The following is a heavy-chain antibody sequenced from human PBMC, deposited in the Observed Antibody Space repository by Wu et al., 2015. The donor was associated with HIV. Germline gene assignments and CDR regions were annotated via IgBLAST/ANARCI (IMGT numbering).Heavy chain of an antibody. CDR2: CNPNSGGT. CDR3: TRATVFGEIIRFDP. D-gene: IGHD3-3*01. CDR1: GYIFSDYY. Sequence: QVQLVQSGAEVKKPGASVRVSCKASGYIFSDYYIHWVRQAPGQGLEWMGWCNPNSGGTNSAQKFRGRFTMTRDTSTNTVYMDLTSLKYDDTAVYYCTRATVFGEIIRFDPWGQGTLVIVSS. V-gene: IGHV1-2*02. J-gene: IGHJ5*02.